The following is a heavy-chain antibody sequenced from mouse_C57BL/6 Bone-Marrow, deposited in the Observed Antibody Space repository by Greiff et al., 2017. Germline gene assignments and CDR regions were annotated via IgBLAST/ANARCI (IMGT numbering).Heavy chain of an antibody. CDR1: GYTFTNYW. V-gene: IGHV1-63*01. CDR2: IYPGGGYT. J-gene: IGHJ1*03. CDR3: ARYYYGSSYDWYFDV. D-gene: IGHD1-1*01. Sequence: QVQLKQSGAELVRPGTSVKMSCKASGYTFTNYWIGWAKQRPGHGLEWIGDIYPGGGYTNYNEKFKGKATLTADKSSSTAYMQFSSLTSEDSAIYYCARYYYGSSYDWYFDVWGTGTTVTVSS.